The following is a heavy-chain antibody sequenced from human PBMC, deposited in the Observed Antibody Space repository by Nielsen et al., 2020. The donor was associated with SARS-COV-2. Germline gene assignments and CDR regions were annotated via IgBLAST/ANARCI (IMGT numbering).Heavy chain of an antibody. Sequence: GGSLRLSCAASGFTFSSYAMSWVRQAPGKGLEWVSAISGSGGSTYYADSVKGRFTISRDNSKNTLYLQMNSLRAEDTAVYYCAKDRGVCTNGVCYLGSHVFDIWGQGTMVTVSS. J-gene: IGHJ3*02. CDR2: ISGSGGST. CDR1: GFTFSSYA. V-gene: IGHV3-23*01. D-gene: IGHD2-8*01. CDR3: AKDRGVCTNGVCYLGSHVFDI.